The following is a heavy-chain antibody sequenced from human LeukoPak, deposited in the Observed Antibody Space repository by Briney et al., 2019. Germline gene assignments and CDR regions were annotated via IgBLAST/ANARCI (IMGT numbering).Heavy chain of an antibody. Sequence: GGSLRLSCAASGFTFSSYGMHWVRQAPGKGLEWVAFIRYDGSNKYYADSVKGRFTISRDNSKNTLYLQMNSLRAEDTAVYYCATLPAVAGTEKVLWYFDLWGRGTLVTVSS. D-gene: IGHD6-19*01. CDR2: IRYDGSNK. J-gene: IGHJ2*01. CDR1: GFTFSSYG. V-gene: IGHV3-30*02. CDR3: ATLPAVAGTEKVLWYFDL.